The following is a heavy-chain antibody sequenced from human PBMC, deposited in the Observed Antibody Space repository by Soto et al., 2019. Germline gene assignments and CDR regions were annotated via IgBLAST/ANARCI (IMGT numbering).Heavy chain of an antibody. CDR3: ARDIDFWSGYIIDP. Sequence: PSETLSLTCTVSGGSISSYYWSWIRQPPGKGLEWIGYIYYSGSTNYNPSLKSRVTISVDTSKNQFSLKLSSVTAADTAVYYCARDIDFWSGYIIDPWGRGTLVTVSS. J-gene: IGHJ5*02. CDR2: IYYSGST. D-gene: IGHD3-3*01. V-gene: IGHV4-59*01. CDR1: GGSISSYY.